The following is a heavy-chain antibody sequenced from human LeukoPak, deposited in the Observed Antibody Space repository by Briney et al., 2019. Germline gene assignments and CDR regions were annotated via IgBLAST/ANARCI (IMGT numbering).Heavy chain of an antibody. CDR1: GGSISSGGHF. J-gene: IGHJ4*02. V-gene: IGHV4-39*01. D-gene: IGHD6-13*01. CDR3: AGHGTLAAAAYYFDY. CDR2: MFYTGTT. Sequence: KPSETLSLTCTVSGGSISSGGHFWGWVRQPPGKGLEWIAIMFYTGTTYYNPSLKSRVTISVDTSKNQFSLKLRPVTAADTAVYYCAGHGTLAAAAYYFDYWGQGTLVTVSS.